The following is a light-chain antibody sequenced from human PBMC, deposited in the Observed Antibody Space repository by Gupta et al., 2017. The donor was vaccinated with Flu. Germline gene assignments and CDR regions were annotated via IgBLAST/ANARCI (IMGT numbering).Light chain of an antibody. Sequence: SANSGSDYVDWYQQPPGTAPKRLIYRIKRRPSGGPHRSSGAKPGTSASLAISGLRSEDEADYYCAAWEDSLRGPEVFGGGTKLTVL. CDR3: AAWEDSLRGPEV. J-gene: IGLJ2*01. CDR1: SANSGSDY. V-gene: IGLV1-47*01. CDR2: RIK.